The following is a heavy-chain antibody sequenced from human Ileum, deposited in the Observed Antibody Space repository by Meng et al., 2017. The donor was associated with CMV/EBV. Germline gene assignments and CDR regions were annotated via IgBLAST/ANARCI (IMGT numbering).Heavy chain of an antibody. Sequence: QVHLVQSGSALKKPRASVKVSCKTSGYTFTSNNIIWLRQAPGQGPEWMGWIDTNTGNPTYAQGFTGRFVFSLDTSVNTAYLQISSLKAEDTAVYYCARDGLSGRYFDYWGQGTLVTVSS. CDR1: GYTFTSNN. CDR2: IDTNTGNP. D-gene: IGHD1-26*01. J-gene: IGHJ4*02. CDR3: ARDGLSGRYFDY. V-gene: IGHV7-4-1*02.